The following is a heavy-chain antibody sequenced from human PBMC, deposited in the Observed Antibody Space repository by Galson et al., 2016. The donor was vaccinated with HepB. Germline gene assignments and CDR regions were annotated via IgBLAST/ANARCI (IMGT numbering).Heavy chain of an antibody. V-gene: IGHV3-30*04. CDR2: ISYDGGNK. D-gene: IGHD5-12*01. J-gene: IGHJ4*02. CDR3: ARSDSGYDSFDC. CDR1: GFSFSSYA. Sequence: SLRLSCAASGFSFSSYAMHWVRQAPGKGLEGVAIISYDGGNKFYADSVKDRFTISRDNSKNTLYLQMNSLRVDDTALYYCARSDSGYDSFDCWGQGTLVTVSS.